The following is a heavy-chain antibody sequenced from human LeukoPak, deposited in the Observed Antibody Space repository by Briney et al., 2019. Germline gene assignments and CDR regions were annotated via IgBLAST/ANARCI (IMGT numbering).Heavy chain of an antibody. CDR2: ISSSSSYI. D-gene: IGHD1-26*01. J-gene: IGHJ4*02. Sequence: GGSLRLSCAAYGFTFSSYSMNWVRQAPGKGVEWVSSISSSSSYIYYADSVKGRFTISRDNAKNSLYLQMNSLRAEDTAVYYCARDLEGAKDYWGQGTLVTVSS. V-gene: IGHV3-21*01. CDR3: ARDLEGAKDY. CDR1: GFTFSSYS.